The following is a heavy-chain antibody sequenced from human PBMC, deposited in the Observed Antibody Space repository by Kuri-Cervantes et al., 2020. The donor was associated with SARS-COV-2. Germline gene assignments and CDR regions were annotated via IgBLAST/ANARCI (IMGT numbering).Heavy chain of an antibody. J-gene: IGHJ4*02. CDR2: VSYNGAT. CDR1: GDSITNYY. V-gene: IGHV4-59*01. Sequence: LETLSLTCTVSGDSITNYYLTWIRQPPGKGLEWIGYVSYNGATAYNPSLKSRVTMSLDTSKNQFSLRLSSVTAADTAVYYCSGRVDFSSVDYWGQGTLVTVSS. CDR3: SGRVDFSSVDY. D-gene: IGHD3/OR15-3a*01.